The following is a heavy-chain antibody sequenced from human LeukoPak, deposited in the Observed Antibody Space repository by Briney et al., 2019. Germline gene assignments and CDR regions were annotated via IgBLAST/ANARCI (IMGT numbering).Heavy chain of an antibody. Sequence: PSETLSLTCAVSGSSINSGYYWAWIRQPPGKGLEWIGSIDHSGSYYSTPSLKSRVTISLHSSKKHFSLELSSVTAADTAVYYCARGVYDSSGYHYYGGFYYFGSWGRGTLVTVSS. V-gene: IGHV4-38-2*01. CDR1: GSSINSGYY. J-gene: IGHJ4*02. D-gene: IGHD3-22*01. CDR3: ARGVYDSSGYHYYGGFYYFGS. CDR2: IDHSGSY.